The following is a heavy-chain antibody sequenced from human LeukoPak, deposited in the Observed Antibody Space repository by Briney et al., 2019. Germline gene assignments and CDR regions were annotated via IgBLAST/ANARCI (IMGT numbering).Heavy chain of an antibody. Sequence: PGGSLRLSCAASGFTFSSYGMHWVRQAPGKGLEWVAVISYDGSNKYYADSVKGRFTISRDNSKNTLYLQMNSLRTEDTAVHYCAKDEVAGTPYYYYGMDVWGQGTTVTVSS. V-gene: IGHV3-30*18. D-gene: IGHD6-19*01. CDR3: AKDEVAGTPYYYYGMDV. CDR1: GFTFSSYG. J-gene: IGHJ6*02. CDR2: ISYDGSNK.